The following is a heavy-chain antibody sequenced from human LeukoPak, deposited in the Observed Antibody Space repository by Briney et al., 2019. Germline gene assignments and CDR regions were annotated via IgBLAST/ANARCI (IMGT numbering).Heavy chain of an antibody. D-gene: IGHD3-3*01. CDR1: GYSFTSYW. CDR2: IYPGDSDT. CDR3: ASSTIFGVVIYDAFDI. Sequence: GESLKISCKGSGYSFTSYWIGWVRQMPGKGLEWMGIIYPGDSDTRYSPSFQGQVTISADKSIGTAYLQWSSLKASDTATYYCASSTIFGVVIYDAFDIWGQGTMVTVSS. J-gene: IGHJ3*02. V-gene: IGHV5-51*01.